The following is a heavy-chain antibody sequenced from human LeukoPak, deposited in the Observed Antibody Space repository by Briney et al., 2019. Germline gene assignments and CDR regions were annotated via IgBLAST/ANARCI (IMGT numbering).Heavy chain of an antibody. J-gene: IGHJ6*03. CDR2: ISTTGSSI. CDR1: GFTFSSYE. Sequence: GGSLRLSCAASGFTFSSYEMNWVRQAPGKGLEWVSYISTTGSSIYYADSVKGRFTISRDNAKNSLYLQMNSLRAEDTAVYYCARGGDTAGTYYYYYMDVWGKGTTVTVSS. CDR3: ARGGDTAGTYYYYYMDV. D-gene: IGHD5-18*01. V-gene: IGHV3-48*03.